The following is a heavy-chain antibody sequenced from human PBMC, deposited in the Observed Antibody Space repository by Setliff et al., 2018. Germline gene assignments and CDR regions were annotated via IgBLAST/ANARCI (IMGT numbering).Heavy chain of an antibody. Sequence: SETLSLTCSLSGDFISSGSYYWSWIRQTAGNGLEWIGHVSSRGNTNYNPSLKSRVTMSIDTSKNQFSLNLNSVTAADTAVYYCARQPYSTTYYYYYYYMDVWGKGTTVTVSS. D-gene: IGHD6-13*01. V-gene: IGHV4-61*09. CDR3: ARQPYSTTYYYYYYYMDV. CDR1: GDFISSGSYY. CDR2: VSSRGNT. J-gene: IGHJ6*03.